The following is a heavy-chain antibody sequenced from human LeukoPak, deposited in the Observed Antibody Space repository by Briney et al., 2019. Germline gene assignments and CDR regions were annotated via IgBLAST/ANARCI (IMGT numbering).Heavy chain of an antibody. J-gene: IGHJ4*02. CDR3: AKDYYGSGSYYTGFDY. CDR1: GFTFSSYA. CDR2: ISGSGGST. Sequence: GGSLRLSCAASGFTFSSYAMSWVRQAPGKGLEWVSAISGSGGSTYYADSVKGRFTISRDNSKNTLYLQMNSLRAEDAAVYYCAKDYYGSGSYYTGFDYWGQGTLVTVSS. V-gene: IGHV3-23*01. D-gene: IGHD3-10*01.